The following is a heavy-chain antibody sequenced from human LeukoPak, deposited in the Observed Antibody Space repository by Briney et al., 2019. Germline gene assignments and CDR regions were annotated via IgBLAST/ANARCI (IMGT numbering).Heavy chain of an antibody. V-gene: IGHV3-30*03. CDR1: GFTFSSYG. D-gene: IGHD2/OR15-2a*01. CDR3: ASTSKYSGVQGGQRGAFDI. Sequence: PGGSLRLSCAASGFTFSSYGMHWVRQAPGKGLEWVTIVSYDGNNKNYADSVKGRFTISRDNSKNTLYLQMDSLRAEDTAVYYCASTSKYSGVQGGQRGAFDIWGQGTMVTVSS. J-gene: IGHJ3*02. CDR2: VSYDGNNK.